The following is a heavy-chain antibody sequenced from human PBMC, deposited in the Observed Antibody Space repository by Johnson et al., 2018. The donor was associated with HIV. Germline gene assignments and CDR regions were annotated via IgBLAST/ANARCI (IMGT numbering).Heavy chain of an antibody. CDR1: GFTFSSYG. CDR3: AKSPAKEHGCNSGAFTI. V-gene: IGHV3-33*06. CDR2: IWYDGNNK. D-gene: IGHD4-23*01. J-gene: IGHJ3*02. Sequence: QVQLVESGGGVVQPGRSLRLSCAASGFTFSSYGMHWVRQAPGTGLQWVAVIWYDGNNKYYADSVKGRFIVSRDNSKSTLYLQMNSLRSEDTAMYYCAKSPAKEHGCNSGAFTIWGQGTMVTVSS.